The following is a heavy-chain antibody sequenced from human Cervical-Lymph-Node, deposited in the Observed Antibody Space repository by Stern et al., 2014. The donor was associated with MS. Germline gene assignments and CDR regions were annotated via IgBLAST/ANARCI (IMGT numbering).Heavy chain of an antibody. J-gene: IGHJ4*02. Sequence: QVQLQESGPGLVKPSETLSLTCTVSGGSMSSYYWSWIRQPPGKGLEWIGYIYYSGSTNYNPSLKSRVTVSVDTSKNQFSLKLSSVTAADTAVYYCARVDYYDSSGYVFDYWGQGTLVSVSA. D-gene: IGHD3-22*01. CDR3: ARVDYYDSSGYVFDY. CDR2: IYYSGST. CDR1: GGSMSSYY. V-gene: IGHV4-59*01.